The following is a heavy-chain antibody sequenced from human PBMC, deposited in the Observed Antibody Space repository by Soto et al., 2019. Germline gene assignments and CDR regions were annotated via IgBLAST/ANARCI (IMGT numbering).Heavy chain of an antibody. V-gene: IGHV1-2*02. Sequence: QVHLVQSGAEVVKPGASVTVSCEASGYTFTGYYIHWVRQVPGQGLEYMGWINPNTGGTKYAQRFQGRVTMTRDTSINTADMELSWLTSDDTAVYFCARSLSTIGARPDYWGQGTLVTVSP. CDR1: GYTFTGYY. CDR2: INPNTGGT. CDR3: ARSLSTIGARPDY. J-gene: IGHJ4*02. D-gene: IGHD6-6*01.